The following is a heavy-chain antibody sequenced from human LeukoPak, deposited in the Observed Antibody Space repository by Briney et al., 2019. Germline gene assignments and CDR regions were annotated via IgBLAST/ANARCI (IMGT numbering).Heavy chain of an antibody. CDR2: ISGSGGGT. J-gene: IGHJ4*02. D-gene: IGHD6-13*01. CDR3: AKVKSGVAAAGKGAYYFDY. V-gene: IGHV3-23*01. CDR1: GFPFSNYA. Sequence: PGGSLRLSCAASGFPFSNYAMTWVRQAPGKGLEWVSGISGSGGGTYYADSVKGRFTVSRDNSKNTLYLQMNSLRAEDTAVYYCAKVKSGVAAAGKGAYYFDYWGQGTLVTVSS.